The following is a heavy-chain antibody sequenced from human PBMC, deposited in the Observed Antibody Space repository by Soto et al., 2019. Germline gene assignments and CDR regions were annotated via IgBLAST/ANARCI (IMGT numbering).Heavy chain of an antibody. CDR3: AREVLTTLN. V-gene: IGHV3-11*01. J-gene: IGHJ4*02. Sequence: PGGSLRLSCAASGFIFTDYYMSWIRQAPGKGLEWVSYISASGSDIHYADSVKGRFTISRDNAKSSLYLQMNSLRGEDTAVYYCAREVLTTLNWGQGTLVTVSS. CDR1: GFIFTDYY. CDR2: ISASGSDI.